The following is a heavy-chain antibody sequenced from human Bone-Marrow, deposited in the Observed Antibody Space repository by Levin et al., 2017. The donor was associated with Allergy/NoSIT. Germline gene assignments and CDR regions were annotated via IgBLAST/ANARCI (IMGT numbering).Heavy chain of an antibody. CDR1: GDSISPYY. Sequence: SETLSLTCTVSGDSISPYYWSWIRQPPGKGLEWIGYIYYTGSTNYNPSLKSRVTMSVDTSKSQFSLKLTSVTAADTAVYYCTGAFYGGNSYVVDYWGQGSLVTVSS. D-gene: IGHD4-23*01. CDR3: TGAFYGGNSYVVDY. V-gene: IGHV4-59*08. J-gene: IGHJ4*02. CDR2: IYYTGST.